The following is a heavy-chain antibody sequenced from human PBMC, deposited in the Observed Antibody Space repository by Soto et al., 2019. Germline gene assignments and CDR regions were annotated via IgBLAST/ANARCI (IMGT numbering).Heavy chain of an antibody. CDR2: ISINGGST. CDR3: ARGGGAGSGTYYYEK. CDR1: GFTFSSYW. D-gene: IGHD3-10*01. J-gene: IGHJ1*01. V-gene: IGHV3-74*01. Sequence: PGGSLRLSCAASGFTFSSYWMHWVRQAPGKGLVWVSRISINGGSTSYADSVKGRFTISRDNAKNTLYLHMNSLRAEDTAVYYCARGGGAGSGTYYYEKWGRGTLVTVSS.